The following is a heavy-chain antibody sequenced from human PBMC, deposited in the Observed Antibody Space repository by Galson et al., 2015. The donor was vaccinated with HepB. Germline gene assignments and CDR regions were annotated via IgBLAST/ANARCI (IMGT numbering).Heavy chain of an antibody. D-gene: IGHD5-12*01. Sequence: SLRLSCAASGVTFNNYDMTWVRQAPGKGLEWVSSVSDSGTTTFYADSVKGRFTISRDNSKETLYLQMNSLRVEDTAVYYCAKDPTTTTSAWYFDLWGRGTLVTVSS. CDR2: VSDSGTTT. J-gene: IGHJ2*01. V-gene: IGHV3-23*01. CDR3: AKDPTTTTSAWYFDL. CDR1: GVTFNNYD.